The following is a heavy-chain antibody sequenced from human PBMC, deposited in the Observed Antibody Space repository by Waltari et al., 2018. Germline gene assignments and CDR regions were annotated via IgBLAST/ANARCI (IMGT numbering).Heavy chain of an antibody. CDR1: GATVDLYY. J-gene: IGHJ2*01. Sequence: QLQLQESGPGLVKSSETLSLTCTVTGATVDLYYWSWVRQSSGKTFECLGDIAYYEGPHNNPAGQSRLTLSLDTSKNHFFLSLRAVTAADTGLYFCVRGGGVMLFDVWGHVTLVSVPS. CDR3: VRGGGVMLFDV. V-gene: IGHV4-59*02. CDR2: IAYYEGP. D-gene: IGHD2-21*01.